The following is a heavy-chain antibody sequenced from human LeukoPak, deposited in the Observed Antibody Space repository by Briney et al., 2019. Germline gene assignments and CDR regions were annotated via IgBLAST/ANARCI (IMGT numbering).Heavy chain of an antibody. D-gene: IGHD6-13*01. V-gene: IGHV3-23*01. Sequence: PGGSLRLSCAASGFTFSSYAMSWVLQAPGKGLEWVSAISGSGGSTYYADSVKGRFTISRDNSKNTLYLQMNSLRAEDTAVYYCAKALYSSSWYDAFDYWGQGTLVTVSS. CDR1: GFTFSSYA. CDR3: AKALYSSSWYDAFDY. CDR2: ISGSGGST. J-gene: IGHJ4*02.